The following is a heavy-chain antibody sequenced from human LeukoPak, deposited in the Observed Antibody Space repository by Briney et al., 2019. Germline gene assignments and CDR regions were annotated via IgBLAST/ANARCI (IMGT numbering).Heavy chain of an antibody. Sequence: ASVKVSRKASGYTFTTYDLNWVRQATGQGLEWMGWMNPNSGNTGYAQKFQGSVTMTRNISITTAYMELSNLTSEDTAVYYCARRIRGAPTDYWGQGTLVTVSS. J-gene: IGHJ4*02. V-gene: IGHV1-8*01. CDR2: MNPNSGNT. CDR3: ARRIRGAPTDY. CDR1: GYTFTTYD. D-gene: IGHD3-10*01.